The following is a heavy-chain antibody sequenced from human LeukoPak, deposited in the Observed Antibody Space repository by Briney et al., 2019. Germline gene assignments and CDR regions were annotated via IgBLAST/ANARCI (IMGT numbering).Heavy chain of an antibody. CDR3: ARDGLVWFGELYYFDY. J-gene: IGHJ4*02. V-gene: IGHV3-21*01. CDR1: GFTFSSYS. CDR2: ISSSSYI. D-gene: IGHD3-10*01. Sequence: GGSLRLSCAASGFTFSSYSMNWVRQAPGKGLEWVSPISSSSYIYYADSVKGRFTISRDNAKNSLYLQMNSLRAEDTAVYYCARDGLVWFGELYYFDYWGQGTLVTVSS.